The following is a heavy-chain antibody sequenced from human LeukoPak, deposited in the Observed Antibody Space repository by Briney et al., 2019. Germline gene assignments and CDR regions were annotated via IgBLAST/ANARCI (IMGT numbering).Heavy chain of an antibody. J-gene: IGHJ4*02. CDR1: GFTFSSYW. Sequence: GGSLRLSCAASGFTFSSYWMSWVRQAPGKGLEWVANIKQDGSEKYYVDSVKGRFTVSRDNAKNSLYLQMNSLRAEDTAIYYCARDYQYGYSTNWYHLAQIDYWGQGTLVTVSS. V-gene: IGHV3-7*01. D-gene: IGHD2/OR15-2a*01. CDR3: ARDYQYGYSTNWYHLAQIDY. CDR2: IKQDGSEK.